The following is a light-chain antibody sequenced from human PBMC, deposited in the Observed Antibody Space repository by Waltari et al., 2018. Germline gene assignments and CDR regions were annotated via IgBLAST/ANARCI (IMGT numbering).Light chain of an antibody. CDR1: QSVASSY. CDR3: LHYGRSKT. J-gene: IGKJ2*01. V-gene: IGKV3-20*01. Sequence: DIMLTQSTGTLSLSTGERATLSCRTSQSVASSYLSWYQQKPGQAPRLLIYGVSNRASGIPDRFSGSGSGTDFSLTINRLEPEDFAVYYCLHYGRSKTFGQGTRLEIK. CDR2: GVS.